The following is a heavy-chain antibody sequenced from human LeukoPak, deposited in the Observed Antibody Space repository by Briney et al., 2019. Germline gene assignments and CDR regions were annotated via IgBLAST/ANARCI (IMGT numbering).Heavy chain of an antibody. J-gene: IGHJ5*02. V-gene: IGHV1-69*08. D-gene: IGHD1-26*01. CDR3: TRVNLRGSQYNWFDP. CDR1: GGTLNSHI. Sequence: ASVKVSCKTSGGTLNSHIFSWVRQAPGQGLEWMGKITPIIDTAKYSQKFQGRVTVTADKSTTTVYMELSSLKSGDTAVYYCTRVNLRGSQYNWFDPWGQGTLVTVSS. CDR2: ITPIIDTA.